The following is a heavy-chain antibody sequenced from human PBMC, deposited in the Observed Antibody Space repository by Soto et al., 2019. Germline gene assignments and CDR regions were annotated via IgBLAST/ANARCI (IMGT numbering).Heavy chain of an antibody. J-gene: IGHJ4*02. D-gene: IGHD3-10*01. CDR1: GGSISSRDSY. CDR3: ARCLTEIRGVIDY. V-gene: IGHV4-39*01. Sequence: SETLSLTCIVSGGSISSRDSYWGWIRQPPGKGLEWLGNIYYSGSTYYNPSLKSRVTMSVDTSKNQFSLQLSSVIAADTAVYYCARCLTEIRGVIDYWGQGTLVTVSS. CDR2: IYYSGST.